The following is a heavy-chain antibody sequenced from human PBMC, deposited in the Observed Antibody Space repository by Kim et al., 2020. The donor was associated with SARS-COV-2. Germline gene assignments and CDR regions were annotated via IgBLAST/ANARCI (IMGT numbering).Heavy chain of an antibody. J-gene: IGHJ4*02. D-gene: IGHD3-10*01. CDR2: IDPSDSYT. Sequence: GESLKISCKGSGYSFTSYWISWVRQMPGKGLEWMGRIDPSDSYTNYSPSFQGHVTISADKSISTAYLQWSSLKASDTAMYYCARRLSGSGSYYNEYYFDYWGQGTLVTVSS. V-gene: IGHV5-10-1*01. CDR3: ARRLSGSGSYYNEYYFDY. CDR1: GYSFTSYW.